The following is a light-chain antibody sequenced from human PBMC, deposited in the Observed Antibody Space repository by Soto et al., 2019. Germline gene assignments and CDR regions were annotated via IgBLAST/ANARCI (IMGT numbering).Light chain of an antibody. CDR3: QSYDSSLSGSSV. Sequence: QSALTQQPSVSGAPGQRVTISCTGSSSNIGAGYDVHWYQQLPGTAPKLLIYGNSNRPSGVPDRFSGSKSGTSASLAITGLQAEDEADYYCQSYDSSLSGSSVFGGGTKLTVL. V-gene: IGLV1-40*01. CDR1: SSNIGAGYD. CDR2: GNS. J-gene: IGLJ2*01.